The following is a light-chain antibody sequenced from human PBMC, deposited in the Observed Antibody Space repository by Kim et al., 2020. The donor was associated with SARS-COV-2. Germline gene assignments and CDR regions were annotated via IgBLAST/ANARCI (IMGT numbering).Light chain of an antibody. V-gene: IGKV3-15*01. CDR1: QSVSSN. J-gene: IGKJ2*01. Sequence: VSPGDRATPSCRASQSVSSNLAWYQQKPGQAPRLLIYGASTRATGIPARFSGSGSGTEFTLTISSLQSEDFAVYYCQQYENWPRYTFGQGTKLEI. CDR2: GAS. CDR3: QQYENWPRYT.